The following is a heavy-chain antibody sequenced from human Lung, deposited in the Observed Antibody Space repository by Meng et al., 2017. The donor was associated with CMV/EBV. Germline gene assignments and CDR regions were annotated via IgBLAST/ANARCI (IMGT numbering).Heavy chain of an antibody. J-gene: IGHJ6*02. Sequence: SETLSLTCAVYGGSFSGYFWSWIRQPPGKGLEWIGEINHSGSTNYNPSLKSRVTISVDTSKNQFFLKLSSVTATDTAVYYCARETGTSRVIVPRFAIKNVYGVDVWGQGTTVTVSS. V-gene: IGHV4-34*01. CDR2: INHSGST. D-gene: IGHD1-14*01. CDR3: ARETGTSRVIVPRFAIKNVYGVDV. CDR1: GGSFSGYF.